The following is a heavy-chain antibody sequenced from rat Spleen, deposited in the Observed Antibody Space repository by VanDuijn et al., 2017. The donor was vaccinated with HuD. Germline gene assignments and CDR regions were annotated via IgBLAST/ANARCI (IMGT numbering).Heavy chain of an antibody. CDR1: GFTFSDYD. Sequence: EVQLVESDGGLVQPGRSLKLSCAASGFTFSDYDMAWVRQAPTRGLEWVASIRTSSSIIYYRDSVKGRFTVSRADAKSTLFLQMDSLRSEDTATYYCARPFGYNGYWYFDFWGPGTMVTVSS. CDR3: ARPFGYNGYWYFDF. J-gene: IGHJ1*01. CDR2: IRTSSSII. V-gene: IGHV5S23*01. D-gene: IGHD1-9*01.